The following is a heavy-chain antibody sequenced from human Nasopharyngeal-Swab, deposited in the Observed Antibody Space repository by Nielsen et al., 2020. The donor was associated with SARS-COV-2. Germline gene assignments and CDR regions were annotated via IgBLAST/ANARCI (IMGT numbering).Heavy chain of an antibody. CDR2: ISYDGSNK. Sequence: GGSLRLSCAASGFSFRSYWMHWVRRAPGKGLEWVAVISYDGSNKYYADSVKGRFTISRDNSKNTLYLQMNSLRAEDTAVYYCARDRGIVGATMGSYWGQGTLVTVSS. CDR1: GFSFRSYW. D-gene: IGHD1-26*01. J-gene: IGHJ4*02. CDR3: ARDRGIVGATMGSY. V-gene: IGHV3-30*03.